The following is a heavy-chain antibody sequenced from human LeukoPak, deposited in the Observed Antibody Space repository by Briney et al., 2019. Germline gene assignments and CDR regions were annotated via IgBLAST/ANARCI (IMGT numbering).Heavy chain of an antibody. D-gene: IGHD2-21*02. V-gene: IGHV3-33*01. CDR1: GFTFSSYG. CDR3: ARDACGGDCCSDY. J-gene: IGHJ4*02. CDR2: IWYDGSNK. Sequence: GGSLRLSCAASGFTFSSYGMHWVSQAPGKGLEWVAVIWYDGSNKYYADSVKGRFTISRDNSKNTLYLQMNSLRAEDTAVYYCARDACGGDCCSDYWGQGTLVTVSS.